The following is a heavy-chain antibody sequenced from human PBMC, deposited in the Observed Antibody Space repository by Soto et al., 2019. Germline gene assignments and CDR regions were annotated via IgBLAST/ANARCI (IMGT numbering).Heavy chain of an antibody. CDR2: IIPIFGTA. V-gene: IGHV1-69*13. Sequence: SVKVSCKASGGTFSSYAISWVRQAPGQGLEWMGGIIPIFGTANYAQKFQGRVTITADESTSTAYMELSSLRSEDTAVYYCARDRVVATIENYYMDVWGKGTTVTVSS. D-gene: IGHD5-12*01. J-gene: IGHJ6*03. CDR1: GGTFSSYA. CDR3: ARDRVVATIENYYMDV.